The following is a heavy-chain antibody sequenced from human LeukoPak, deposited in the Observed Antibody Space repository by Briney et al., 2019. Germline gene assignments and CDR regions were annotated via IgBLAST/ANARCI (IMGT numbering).Heavy chain of an antibody. J-gene: IGHJ4*02. CDR3: ARSPARGGGSYHFDY. CDR1: GGSITSNTGAGSG. CDR2: IYYSGST. Sequence: SETLSLTCTVSGGSITSNTGAGSGWSWIRQTPGKGLEWIGYIYYSGSTNYNPSLKSRVTISVDTSKNQFSLKLSSVTAADTAVYYCARSPARGGGSYHFDYWGQGTLVTVSS. V-gene: IGHV4-61*08. D-gene: IGHD1-26*01.